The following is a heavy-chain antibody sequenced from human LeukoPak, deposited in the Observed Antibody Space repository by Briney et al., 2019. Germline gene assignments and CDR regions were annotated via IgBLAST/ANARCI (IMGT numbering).Heavy chain of an antibody. CDR2: INHSGST. D-gene: IGHD3-10*01. Sequence: SETLSLTCAVYGGSFSGYYWSWIRQPPGKGLEWIGEINHSGSTNYNPSLKSRVTISVDTYKNQFSLKLSSVTAADTAVYYCARDFNYYGSGGYFDYWGQGTLVTVSS. CDR1: GGSFSGYY. CDR3: ARDFNYYGSGGYFDY. J-gene: IGHJ4*02. V-gene: IGHV4-34*01.